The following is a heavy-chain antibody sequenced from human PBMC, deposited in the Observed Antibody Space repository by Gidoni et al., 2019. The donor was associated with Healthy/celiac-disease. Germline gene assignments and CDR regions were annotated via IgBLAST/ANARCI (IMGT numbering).Heavy chain of an antibody. Sequence: QVQLVESGGGVVQPGRSLRLLCAASGFTFTSSATHWVRQAPGKGLDWVAVISYDGSNKYYADSVKGRFTISRDNSKNTLYLQMNSLRAEDTAVYYCAREGNNMVRGVTPVYYFDYWGQGTLVTVSS. CDR2: ISYDGSNK. D-gene: IGHD3-10*01. J-gene: IGHJ4*02. CDR3: AREGNNMVRGVTPVYYFDY. CDR1: GFTFTSSA. V-gene: IGHV3-30*04.